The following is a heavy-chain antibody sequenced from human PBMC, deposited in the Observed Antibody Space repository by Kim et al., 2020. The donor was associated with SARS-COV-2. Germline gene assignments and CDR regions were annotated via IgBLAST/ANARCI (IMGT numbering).Heavy chain of an antibody. CDR3: AKGEGSYSY. J-gene: IGHJ4*02. Sequence: YSAASGKGRFTISRDNSKNTLYLQMNSLRAEDTAVYYCAKGEGSYSYWGQGTLVTVSS. D-gene: IGHD3-10*01. V-gene: IGHV3-23*01.